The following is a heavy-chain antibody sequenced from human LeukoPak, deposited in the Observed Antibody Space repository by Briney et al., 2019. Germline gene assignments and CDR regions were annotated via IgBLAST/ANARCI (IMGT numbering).Heavy chain of an antibody. V-gene: IGHV4-34*01. Sequence: GSLRLSCAASGFTFSSYSMNWVRQAPGKGLEWIGEINHSGSTNYNPSLKSRVTISVDTSKNQFSLKLSSVTAADTAVYYCARGLGTLPPGGYWGQGTLVTVSS. CDR1: GFTFSSYS. D-gene: IGHD4-23*01. J-gene: IGHJ4*02. CDR3: ARGLGTLPPGGY. CDR2: INHSGST.